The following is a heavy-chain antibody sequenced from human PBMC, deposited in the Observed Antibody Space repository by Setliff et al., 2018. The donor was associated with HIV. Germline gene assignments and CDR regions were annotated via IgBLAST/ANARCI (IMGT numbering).Heavy chain of an antibody. CDR3: VRPLGRSSSQGWFDP. Sequence: PGESLKISCKGSGYYFTTFWIAWVRQMPGKGLEWMGFIYPGDSHTTYSPSFQGQVTISADKSISTAYLQWSSLKASDTAMYYCVRPLGRSSSQGWFDPWGQGTLVTVSS. CDR1: GYYFTTFW. D-gene: IGHD6-6*01. J-gene: IGHJ5*02. V-gene: IGHV5-51*01. CDR2: IYPGDSHT.